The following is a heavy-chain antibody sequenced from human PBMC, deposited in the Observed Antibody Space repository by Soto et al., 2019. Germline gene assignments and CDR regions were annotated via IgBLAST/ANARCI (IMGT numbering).Heavy chain of an antibody. CDR1: GFTFDDYA. J-gene: IGHJ6*02. V-gene: IGHV3-9*01. CDR2: ISWNSGSI. Sequence: GGSLRLSCAASGFTFDDYAMHWVRQAPGKGLEWVSGISWNSGSIGYADSVKGRFTISRDNAKNSLYLQMNSLRAEDTALYYCAKDRIAVAGPRYYYYGMDVWGQGTTVTVSS. D-gene: IGHD6-19*01. CDR3: AKDRIAVAGPRYYYYGMDV.